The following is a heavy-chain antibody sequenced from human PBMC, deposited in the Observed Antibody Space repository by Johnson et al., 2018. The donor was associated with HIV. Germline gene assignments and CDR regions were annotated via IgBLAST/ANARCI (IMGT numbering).Heavy chain of an antibody. D-gene: IGHD1-26*01. CDR3: AKFVGAGSYDAFDI. Sequence: VQLVESGGGVVQPGRSLRLSCVASGFTFSSYWMSWVRQAPGKGLEWVSVIYSGGSTYYADSVKGRFTISRDNSKNTLYLQMNSLRAGDTAVYYCAKFVGAGSYDAFDIWGQGTMVTVSS. J-gene: IGHJ3*02. CDR2: IYSGGST. V-gene: IGHV3-66*01. CDR1: GFTFSSYW.